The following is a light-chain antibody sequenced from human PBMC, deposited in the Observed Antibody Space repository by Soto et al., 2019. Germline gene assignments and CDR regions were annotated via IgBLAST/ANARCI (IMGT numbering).Light chain of an antibody. CDR3: QEYNSYSGLT. CDR2: GAS. J-gene: IGKJ4*01. V-gene: IGKV1-5*03. Sequence: DIQMTQSPSTLSASVGDRVTITCRASQTINTWLAWYQQKPGKAPNLLIFGASTLDSGVPSRFNGSGSGTEFTLTISTLQPDDFATYYCQEYNSYSGLTFGGGTKVEIK. CDR1: QTINTW.